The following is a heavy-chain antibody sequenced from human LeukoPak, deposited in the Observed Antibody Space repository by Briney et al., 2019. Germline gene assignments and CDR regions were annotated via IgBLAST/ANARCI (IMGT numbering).Heavy chain of an antibody. CDR3: ARDLAHPYSSGWYRFDY. D-gene: IGHD6-19*01. CDR1: GYTFTSYG. J-gene: IGHJ4*02. Sequence: ASVKVSCKASGYTFTSYGISWVRQAPGQGLEWMGWISAYNGNTNYAQKLQGRVTMTTDTPTSTAYMELRSLRSDDTAVYYCARDLAHPYSSGWYRFDYWGQGTLVTVSS. V-gene: IGHV1-18*01. CDR2: ISAYNGNT.